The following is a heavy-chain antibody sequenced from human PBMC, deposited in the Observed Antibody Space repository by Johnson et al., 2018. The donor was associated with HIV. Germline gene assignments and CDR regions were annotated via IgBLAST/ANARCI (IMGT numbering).Heavy chain of an antibody. CDR2: ISGSGGST. CDR1: GFTFSSYA. Sequence: QVQLVESGGGVVQPGRSLRLSCAASGFTFSSYAMHWVRQAPGKGLEWVSGISGSGGSTYYADSVKGRFTISRDNSKNTLYLQMNSLRAEDTAVYYCASAWGELDDAFDIWGQGTMVTVSS. CDR3: ASAWGELDDAFDI. D-gene: IGHD1-26*01. V-gene: IGHV3-NL1*01. J-gene: IGHJ3*02.